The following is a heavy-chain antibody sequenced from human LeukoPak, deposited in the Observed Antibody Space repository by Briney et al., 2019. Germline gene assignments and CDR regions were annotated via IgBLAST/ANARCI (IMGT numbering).Heavy chain of an antibody. CDR1: GFTFSSYG. D-gene: IGHD2-15*01. J-gene: IGHJ2*01. CDR2: MHYDGNIK. V-gene: IGHV3-30*02. CDR3: AKDACSGGTCYGGWYCGL. Sequence: PGGSLRLPCAASGFTFSSYGMHWVRQAPGKGLEWVAFMHYDGNIKYYADSVKGRFTISRDISKNTLYLQMSSLRAEDTAVYYCAKDACSGGTCYGGWYCGLWGRGTLVTVSS.